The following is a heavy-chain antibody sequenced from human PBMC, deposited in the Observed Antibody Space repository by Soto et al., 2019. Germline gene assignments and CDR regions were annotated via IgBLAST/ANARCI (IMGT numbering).Heavy chain of an antibody. Sequence: SETLSLTCTVSGGSISSYYWSWIRQPPGKGLEWIGYIYYSGSTNYNPSLKSRVTISVDTSKNQFSLKLSSVTAADTAVYYCARGWRFPSWFDPWGQGTLVTVSS. D-gene: IGHD2-21*01. CDR1: GGSISSYY. CDR3: ARGWRFPSWFDP. V-gene: IGHV4-59*12. J-gene: IGHJ5*02. CDR2: IYYSGST.